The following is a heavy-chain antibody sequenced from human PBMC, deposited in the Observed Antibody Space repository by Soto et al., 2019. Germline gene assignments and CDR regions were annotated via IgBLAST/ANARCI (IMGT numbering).Heavy chain of an antibody. J-gene: IGHJ3*02. Sequence: QVQLQQWGAGLLKPSETLSLTCAVYGGFFSGYYWSWIRQPPGKGLEWIGEINHSGSTNYNPSLKSRVTISVDTSKNQFSLNLSSVTAVVSAVFYWARRRRFLFLSLPSRRYPPDAFVSLGQWKMITVSS. CDR3: ARRRRFLFLSLPSRRYPPDAFVS. V-gene: IGHV4-34*01. CDR2: INHSGST. D-gene: IGHD1-26*01. CDR1: GGFFSGYY.